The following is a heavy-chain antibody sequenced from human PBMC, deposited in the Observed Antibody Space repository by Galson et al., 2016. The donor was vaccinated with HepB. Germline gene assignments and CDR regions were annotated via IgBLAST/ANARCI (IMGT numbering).Heavy chain of an antibody. CDR2: IYSNEDT. CDR3: ANGIVVAGKYYYHYIDV. J-gene: IGHJ6*03. Sequence: SETLSLTCIVSGGSISRDYYWGWIRQPPGRGLEWIGSIYSNEDTYYNPSLKSRVTISVDTSKNQFSLRLNSVTAADTGVYYCANGIVVAGKYYYHYIDVGGKGTTVIVSS. V-gene: IGHV4-39*01. CDR1: GGSISRDYY. D-gene: IGHD6-19*01.